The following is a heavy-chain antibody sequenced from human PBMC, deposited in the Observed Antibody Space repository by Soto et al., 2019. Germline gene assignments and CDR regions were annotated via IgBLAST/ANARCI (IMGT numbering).Heavy chain of an antibody. D-gene: IGHD3-10*01. V-gene: IGHV5-51*01. CDR3: ARLVYGSGSYYLPSFYYYYYGMDV. J-gene: IGHJ6*02. CDR2: IYPGDSDT. Sequence: GESLKISCKGSGYSFTSYWIGWVRQMPGKGLEWMGIIYPGDSDTGYSPSFQGQVTISADKSISTAYLQWSSLKASDTAMYYCARLVYGSGSYYLPSFYYYYYGMDVWGQGTTVTVSS. CDR1: GYSFTSYW.